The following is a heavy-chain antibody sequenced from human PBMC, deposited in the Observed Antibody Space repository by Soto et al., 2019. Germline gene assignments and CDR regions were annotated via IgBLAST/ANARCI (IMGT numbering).Heavy chain of an antibody. Sequence: GGSLRLSCAASGFTFSSYSMNWVRQAPGKGQKWVSYISSSISTIYYADSVKGRFTISRDNVKNSLYLQMNSLRDEVTSVFYCARGLYYYDSSGYWGYWGQGTLVTVSS. CDR2: ISSSISTI. CDR1: GFTFSSYS. D-gene: IGHD3-22*01. V-gene: IGHV3-48*02. J-gene: IGHJ4*02. CDR3: ARGLYYYDSSGYWGY.